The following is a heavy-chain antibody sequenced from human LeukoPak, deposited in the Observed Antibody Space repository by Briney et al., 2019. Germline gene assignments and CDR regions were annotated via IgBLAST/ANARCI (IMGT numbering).Heavy chain of an antibody. D-gene: IGHD3-22*01. Sequence: PSETLSLTCTVSGVSISSYYWSWIRQPPGRGLEGIGYIYYSGSTNYNPSLKSRVTISVDTSKNQFSLKLSSVTAADTAVYYCARVYYYDSSGYWVYYFDYWGQGTLVTVSS. J-gene: IGHJ4*02. CDR1: GVSISSYY. CDR2: IYYSGST. CDR3: ARVYYYDSSGYWVYYFDY. V-gene: IGHV4-59*01.